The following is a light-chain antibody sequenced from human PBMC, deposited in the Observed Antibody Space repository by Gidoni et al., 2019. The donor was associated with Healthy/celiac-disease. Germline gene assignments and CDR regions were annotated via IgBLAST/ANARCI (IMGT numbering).Light chain of an antibody. CDR3: QSADSSGTYRV. CDR2: KDS. J-gene: IGLJ3*02. Sequence: SYELTQPPSVSVSTGQTAMITCSGDALPKQYAYWYHQKPGQAPVLVIYKDSERPSGIPERFSGSSSGTTVTLTISGVQAEDEADYYCQSADSSGTYRVFGGGTKLTVL. V-gene: IGLV3-25*03. CDR1: ALPKQY.